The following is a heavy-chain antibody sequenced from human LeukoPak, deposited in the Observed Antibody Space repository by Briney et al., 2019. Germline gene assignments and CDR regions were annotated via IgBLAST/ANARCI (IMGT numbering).Heavy chain of an antibody. CDR3: ARTSILWFGELFDY. V-gene: IGHV4-30-4*01. CDR2: IYYGGST. Sequence: SETLSLTCTVSGGSISSGDYYWSWIRQPPGKGLEWIGYIYYGGSTYYNPSRKGRVTISVDTSKNQFSLKLSSVTAADTAVYYCARTSILWFGELFDYWGQGTLVTVSS. D-gene: IGHD3-10*01. CDR1: GGSISSGDYY. J-gene: IGHJ4*02.